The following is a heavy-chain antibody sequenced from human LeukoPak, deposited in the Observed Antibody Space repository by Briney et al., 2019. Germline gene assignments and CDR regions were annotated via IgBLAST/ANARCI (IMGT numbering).Heavy chain of an antibody. CDR2: INSDERIK. Sequence: GGSLRLSCAASGFPFRSYWMHWVRQAPGKGLVWVSGINSDERIKKTADSVKGRFTISRDNAKNTLYLQMNSLRADDTAVYYCARDDGDGYIHYFDYWGQGALVTVSS. V-gene: IGHV3-74*01. J-gene: IGHJ4*02. CDR1: GFPFRSYW. CDR3: ARDDGDGYIHYFDY. D-gene: IGHD5-24*01.